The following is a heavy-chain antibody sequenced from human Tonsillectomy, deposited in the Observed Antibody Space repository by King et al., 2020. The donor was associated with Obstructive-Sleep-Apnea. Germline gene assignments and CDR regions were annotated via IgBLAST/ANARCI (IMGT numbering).Heavy chain of an antibody. CDR3: AKDRDYYGQTGFDP. D-gene: IGHD3-10*01. CDR2: ISYDGSNK. Sequence: VQLVESGGGVVQPGRSLRLSCAASRFTFSSYGMHWVRQAPGKGLEWVAVISYDGSNKYYADSGKGRFTISRDNSKNTLSLQMNSLRAEDTAVYYCAKDRDYYGQTGFDPWGQGTLVTVSS. CDR1: RFTFSSYG. V-gene: IGHV3-30*18. J-gene: IGHJ5*02.